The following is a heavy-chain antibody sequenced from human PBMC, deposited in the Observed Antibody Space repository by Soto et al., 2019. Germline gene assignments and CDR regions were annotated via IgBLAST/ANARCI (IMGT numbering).Heavy chain of an antibody. CDR3: ARHQQQLVVDY. V-gene: IGHV4-39*01. Sequence: QLQLQESGPGLVKPSETLSLTCTVSGGSISSSSYYWGWIRQPPGKGLEWIGSIYYSGSTYYNPSLKSRVTISVDTSKNQFSLKLSSVTAADTAVYYCARHQQQLVVDYWGQGTLVTVSS. J-gene: IGHJ4*02. CDR2: IYYSGST. D-gene: IGHD6-13*01. CDR1: GGSISSSSYY.